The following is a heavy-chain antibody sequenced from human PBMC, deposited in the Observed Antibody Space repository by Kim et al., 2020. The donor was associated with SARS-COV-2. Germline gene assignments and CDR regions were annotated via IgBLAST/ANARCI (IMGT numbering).Heavy chain of an antibody. J-gene: IGHJ4*02. D-gene: IGHD1-26*01. CDR3: ARERVGAPAGFDY. CDR1: GFTFSSYG. CDR2: IWYDGSNK. Sequence: GGSLRLSCAASGFTFSSYGMHWVRQAPGKGLEWVAVIWYDGSNKYYADSVKGRFTISRDNSKNTLYLQMNSLRAEDTAVYYCARERVGAPAGFDYWGQGTLVTVSS. V-gene: IGHV3-33*01.